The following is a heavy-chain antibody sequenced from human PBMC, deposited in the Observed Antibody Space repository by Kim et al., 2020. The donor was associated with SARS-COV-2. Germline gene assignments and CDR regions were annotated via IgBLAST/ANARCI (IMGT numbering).Heavy chain of an antibody. CDR1: GGSISSSRHY. V-gene: IGHV4-39*01. CDR3: VAYQYETTYDF. J-gene: IGHJ4*02. Sequence: SETLSLTCTVSGGSISSSRHYWAWIRQPPGKGLEWIGSIYYTWTTDYNPSLKSRVTISLDTSKNEFSLKLNSVTAADTAVDYCVAYQYETTYDFWGQGTLVAVSS. D-gene: IGHD1-1*01. CDR2: IYYTWTT.